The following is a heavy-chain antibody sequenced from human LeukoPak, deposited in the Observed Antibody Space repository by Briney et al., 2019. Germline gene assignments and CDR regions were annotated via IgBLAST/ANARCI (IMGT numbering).Heavy chain of an antibody. Sequence: SVKVSCKASGGTFRSYAISWVRQAPGQGLEWMGRIIPIFGTANYAQKFQGRVTITTDESTSTAYMELSSLRSEDTAVYYCARGHSGSPSFDIWGQGTMVTVSS. V-gene: IGHV1-69*05. D-gene: IGHD1-26*01. CDR2: IIPIFGTA. CDR3: ARGHSGSPSFDI. CDR1: GGTFRSYA. J-gene: IGHJ3*02.